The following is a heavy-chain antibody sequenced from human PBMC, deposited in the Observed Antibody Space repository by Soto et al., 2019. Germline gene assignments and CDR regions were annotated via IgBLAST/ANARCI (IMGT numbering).Heavy chain of an antibody. CDR3: ARDGYSYGNYYYGMDV. J-gene: IGHJ6*02. CDR1: VGTFSSYA. CDR2: IIPIFGTA. Sequence: SLKISCKTSVGTFSSYAISWVRQAPGQGLEWMGGIIPIFGTANYAQKFQGRVTITADESTSTAYMELSSLRSEDTAVYYCARDGYSYGNYYYGMDVWGQGTTVTVSS. D-gene: IGHD5-18*01. V-gene: IGHV1-69*13.